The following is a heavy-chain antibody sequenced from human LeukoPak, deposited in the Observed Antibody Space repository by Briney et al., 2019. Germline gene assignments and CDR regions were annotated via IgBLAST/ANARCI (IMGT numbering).Heavy chain of an antibody. J-gene: IGHJ4*02. Sequence: GGSLRLSCAASGFTFSSYAMSWVRQAPGKGLEWVSAISGSGGSTYYADSVKGRFTIVRDNSKNTLYLQMHSLRAEDTAVYYCAKDPYYYDSSGYYNYWGQGTLVTVSS. CDR3: AKDPYYYDSSGYYNY. D-gene: IGHD3-22*01. V-gene: IGHV3-23*01. CDR2: ISGSGGST. CDR1: GFTFSSYA.